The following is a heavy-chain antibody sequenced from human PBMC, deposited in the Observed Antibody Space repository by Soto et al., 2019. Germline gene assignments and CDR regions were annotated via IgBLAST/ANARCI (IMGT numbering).Heavy chain of an antibody. D-gene: IGHD6-19*01. J-gene: IGHJ4*02. Sequence: GGSLRLSCAASGFSFSNYAMSWVRQAPGKGLELEWVSAISGSGDYTYYADSVKGRFTISRDNSKNTVHLQMNNLRAEDTAVYYCAKDSRIAVAGTSVFWGQGTVVTVPQ. CDR2: ISGSGDYT. CDR1: GFSFSNYA. V-gene: IGHV3-23*01. CDR3: AKDSRIAVAGTSVF.